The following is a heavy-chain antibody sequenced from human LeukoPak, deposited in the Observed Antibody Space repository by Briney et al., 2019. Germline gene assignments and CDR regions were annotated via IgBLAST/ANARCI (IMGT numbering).Heavy chain of an antibody. CDR3: ARDRDPTRRYYDFWSGQAA. Sequence: ASVKVSCKASGGTFSSYTISWVRQAPGQGLEWMGIINPSGGSTSYTQKFQGRVTMTRDTSTSTVYMELSSLRSEDTAVYYCARDRDPTRRYYDFWSGQAAWGQGTLVTVSS. CDR1: GGTFSSYT. CDR2: INPSGGST. D-gene: IGHD3-3*01. V-gene: IGHV1-46*03. J-gene: IGHJ5*02.